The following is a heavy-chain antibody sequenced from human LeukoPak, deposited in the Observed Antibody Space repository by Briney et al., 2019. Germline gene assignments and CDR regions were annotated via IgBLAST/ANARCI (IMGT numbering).Heavy chain of an antibody. J-gene: IGHJ4*02. V-gene: IGHV3-7*01. CDR3: ASGGGWVFFN. D-gene: IGHD6-19*01. Sequence: PGGSLRLSCAASGFIFKNYAMNWVRQAPGKGLEWVAHINSNGSEKNYVDSVKGRFTISRDNARSSQFLQMNSLRAEDTAVYYCASGGGWVFFNWGQGTLVTVSS. CDR2: INSNGSEK. CDR1: GFIFKNYA.